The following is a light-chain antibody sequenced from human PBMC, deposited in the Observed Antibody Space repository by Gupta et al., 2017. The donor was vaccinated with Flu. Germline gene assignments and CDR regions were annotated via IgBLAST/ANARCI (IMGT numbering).Light chain of an antibody. Sequence: DIVMTQSPLSLPVTPGEPASISCRSSQSPLHSNGYNYLDWYLQKPGQSPQLLIYLGSNRASGGPDRFSGSGSGTDFTLKISRVEAEDVGVYYCMQALQTPMYSFGQGTKLEIK. CDR1: QSPLHSNGYNY. V-gene: IGKV2-28*01. J-gene: IGKJ2*03. CDR3: MQALQTPMYS. CDR2: LGS.